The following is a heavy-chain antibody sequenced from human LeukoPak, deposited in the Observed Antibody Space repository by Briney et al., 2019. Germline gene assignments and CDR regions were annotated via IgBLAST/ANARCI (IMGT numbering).Heavy chain of an antibody. CDR3: AKLLGGNKIFDG. J-gene: IGHJ4*02. D-gene: IGHD4-23*01. V-gene: IGHV3-23*01. CDR1: GFTFSSYA. CDR2: ISGSGGST. Sequence: PGGSLRLSCAASGFTFSSYAMSWVRQAPGKGLEWVSAISGSGGSTYYADSVKGPFTISRDNSKSTLFLQMNSLRAEDTAVYYCAKLLGGNKIFDGWGQGTLVTASS.